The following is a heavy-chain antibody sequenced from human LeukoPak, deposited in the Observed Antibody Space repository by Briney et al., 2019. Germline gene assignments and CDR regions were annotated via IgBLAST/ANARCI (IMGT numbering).Heavy chain of an antibody. D-gene: IGHD3-10*01. J-gene: IGHJ5*02. CDR3: ARERGSGSYHPFDP. CDR1: GFTFDDYA. Sequence: GGSLRLSCAASGFTFDDYAMHWVRQAPGKGLEWVSGISWNSGSMGYADSVKGRFTISRDNAKNSLYLQMNSLRAEDTAVYYCARERGSGSYHPFDPWGQGTLVTVSS. CDR2: ISWNSGSM. V-gene: IGHV3-9*01.